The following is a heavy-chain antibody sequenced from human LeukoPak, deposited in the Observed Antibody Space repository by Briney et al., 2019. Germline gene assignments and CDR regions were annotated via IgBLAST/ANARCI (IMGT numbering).Heavy chain of an antibody. CDR1: GGSISSGDYY. CDR2: IYYSGST. V-gene: IGHV4-30-4*01. CDR3: AILGRMVRGVTS. Sequence: PSQTLSLTCTVSGGSISSGDYYWRWIRQPPGKGVEWIGYIYYSGSTYYNPSLNSRVTISVDTSKNQFSLKLSFGTAADTAVYYCAILGRMVRGVTSWGQGTLVTVPS. J-gene: IGHJ5*02. D-gene: IGHD3-10*01.